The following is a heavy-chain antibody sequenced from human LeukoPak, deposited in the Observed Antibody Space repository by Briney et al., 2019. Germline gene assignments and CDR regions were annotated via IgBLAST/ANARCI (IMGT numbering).Heavy chain of an antibody. CDR1: GFTFSSYA. D-gene: IGHD2-21*02. V-gene: IGHV3-23*01. Sequence: HTGGSLRLSCAASGFTFSSYAMSWVRQAPGKGLEWVSAISGSGGSTYYADSVKGRFTISRDNSKNTLYLQMNSLRAEDTAVYYCAKDGVVVTATFSWGQGTLVTVSS. CDR3: AKDGVVVTATFS. CDR2: ISGSGGST. J-gene: IGHJ4*02.